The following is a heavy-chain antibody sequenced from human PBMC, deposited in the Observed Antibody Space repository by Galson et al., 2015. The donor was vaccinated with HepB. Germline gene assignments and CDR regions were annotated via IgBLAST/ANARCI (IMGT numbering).Heavy chain of an antibody. CDR2: IYAGGST. Sequence: SLRLSCAVSGFTVSANYMSWVRQAPGKGLEWVSVIYAGGSTYYADSVKGRFTISRDNSNNTLYLQMSSLRAEDTAVYYCARDSRATFGEPNWFDPWGQGTLVIVSS. CDR1: GFTVSANY. J-gene: IGHJ5*02. CDR3: ARDSRATFGEPNWFDP. V-gene: IGHV3-53*01. D-gene: IGHD3-3*01.